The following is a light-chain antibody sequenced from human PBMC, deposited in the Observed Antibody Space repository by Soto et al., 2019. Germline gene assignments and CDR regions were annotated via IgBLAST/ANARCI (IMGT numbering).Light chain of an antibody. CDR3: QQYRDSLGT. CDR1: QSVISTY. Sequence: EIVLTQSPGTLSLSPGERATLSCRASQSVISTYLAWYQQKPGQAPRLLIHGASSRATGIPDRFSGSGSGTDFTLTISRLEPEDFAVYYCQQYRDSLGTFGQGTKVEIK. V-gene: IGKV3-20*01. CDR2: GAS. J-gene: IGKJ1*01.